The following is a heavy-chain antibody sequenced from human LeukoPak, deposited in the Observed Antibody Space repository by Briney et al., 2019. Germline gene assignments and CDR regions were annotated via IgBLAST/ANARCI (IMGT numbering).Heavy chain of an antibody. J-gene: IGHJ5*02. D-gene: IGHD3-10*01. Sequence: GGSLRLSCAASGFTFSSYSMNWVREAPGKGLEGVSYISSASNTIYYADAVKRRYTISRDNAKNSLYLQMNSMRAEDTAMYYCATDGWFGDYNWFDPWGQGTLVTVSS. CDR2: ISSASNTI. CDR1: GFTFSSYS. V-gene: IGHV3-48*01. CDR3: ATDGWFGDYNWFDP.